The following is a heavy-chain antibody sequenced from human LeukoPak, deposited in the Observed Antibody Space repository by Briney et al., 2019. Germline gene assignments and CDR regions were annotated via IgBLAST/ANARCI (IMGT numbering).Heavy chain of an antibody. D-gene: IGHD5-18*01. CDR3: ASHKAPYSYGSGAFDI. Sequence: ASVKVSCKASGYTFTGYYMHWVRQAPGQGLEWMGWISAYNGNTNYAQKLQGRVTMTTDTSTSTAYMELRSLRSDDTAVYYCASHKAPYSYGSGAFDIWGQGTMVTVSS. J-gene: IGHJ3*02. CDR1: GYTFTGYY. V-gene: IGHV1-18*04. CDR2: ISAYNGNT.